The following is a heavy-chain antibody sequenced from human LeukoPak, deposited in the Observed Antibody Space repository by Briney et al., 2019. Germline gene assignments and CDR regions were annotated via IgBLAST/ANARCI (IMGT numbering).Heavy chain of an antibody. CDR2: INEDGREK. J-gene: IGHJ4*02. CDR1: GFIFNSNW. Sequence: GGSLRLSCSASGFIFNSNWMRWVRQAPGKGLEWVANINEDGREKYYVDSVKGRFTISRDNAKNSFCLQMNSLRAEDTAIYYCARDPDVGTVDYWGQGTLVTVSS. CDR3: ARDPDVGTVDY. V-gene: IGHV3-7*05. D-gene: IGHD4-17*01.